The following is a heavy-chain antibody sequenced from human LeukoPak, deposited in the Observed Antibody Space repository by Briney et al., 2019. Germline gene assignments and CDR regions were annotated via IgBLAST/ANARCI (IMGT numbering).Heavy chain of an antibody. CDR1: GDSASSNSAA. CDR2: TYYRSKWYN. D-gene: IGHD1-26*01. J-gene: IGHJ2*01. V-gene: IGHV6-1*01. CDR3: ARGKWELLSHYWCFDL. Sequence: SQTLSLTCAISGDSASSNSAAWNWIRQSPSRGLEWLGRTYYRSKWYNDYAVSVKSRITINPDTSKNQFSLQLNSVTPEDTAVYYCARGKWELLSHYWCFDLWGRGTLVTVSS.